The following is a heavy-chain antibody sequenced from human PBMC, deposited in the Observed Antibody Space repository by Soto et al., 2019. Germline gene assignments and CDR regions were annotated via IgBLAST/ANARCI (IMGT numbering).Heavy chain of an antibody. D-gene: IGHD3-16*02. CDR1: GYTFTGNY. CDR3: ARGDKLSLYPQLDY. J-gene: IGHJ4*02. CDR2: INVNSGGT. Sequence: QVPLVQSGAEVKKPGASVKVSCKASGYTFTGNYMHWVRQAPGQGFEWMGWINVNSGGTKYAQKFQGWVTMTRDTSISTAYMELSRLRSDDTAVYYCARGDKLSLYPQLDYWGQGTLVNVSS. V-gene: IGHV1-2*04.